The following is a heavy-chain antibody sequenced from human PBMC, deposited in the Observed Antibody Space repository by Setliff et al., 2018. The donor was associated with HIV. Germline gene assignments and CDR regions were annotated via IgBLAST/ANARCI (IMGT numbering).Heavy chain of an antibody. Sequence: SETLSLTCTFSGGSISSSSYYWGWIRQPPGKGLEWIGNVYYSVTTYYNPSLKSRVTISVDTSKNQFSLKLSSVTAADTAVYYCSRFGRSVRTVDYWGQGTLVTVSS. D-gene: IGHD2-2*01. CDR1: GGSISSSSYY. V-gene: IGHV4-39*01. J-gene: IGHJ4*02. CDR2: VYYSVTT. CDR3: SRFGRSVRTVDY.